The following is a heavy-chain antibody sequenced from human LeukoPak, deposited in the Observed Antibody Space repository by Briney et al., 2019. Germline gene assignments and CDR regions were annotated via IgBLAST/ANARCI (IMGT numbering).Heavy chain of an antibody. V-gene: IGHV1-2*02. Sequence: GASVTVSCKPSGYTFTDNYLHWVRQAPGQGLEWVGWMNPNSGGTGYAQKFQGRVTMTRDTSISTAYMELSSLTSDDTAVYYCTRGSGTSWFDYWGQGSLVTVSS. CDR3: TRGSGTSWFDY. D-gene: IGHD2-2*01. J-gene: IGHJ4*02. CDR2: MNPNSGGT. CDR1: GYTFTDNY.